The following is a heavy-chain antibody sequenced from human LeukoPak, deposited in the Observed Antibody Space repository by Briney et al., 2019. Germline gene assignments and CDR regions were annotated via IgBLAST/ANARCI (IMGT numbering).Heavy chain of an antibody. CDR2: INPSGGST. CDR3: ARGAAHYGGKAYYYYYMDV. Sequence: ASVKVSCKASGYTFTSYGISWVRQAPGQGLEWMGIINPSGGSTSYAQKFQGRVTMTRDTSTSTVYMELSSLRSEDTAVYYCARGAAHYGGKAYYYYYMDVWGKGTTVTVSS. D-gene: IGHD4-23*01. V-gene: IGHV1-46*01. CDR1: GYTFTSYG. J-gene: IGHJ6*03.